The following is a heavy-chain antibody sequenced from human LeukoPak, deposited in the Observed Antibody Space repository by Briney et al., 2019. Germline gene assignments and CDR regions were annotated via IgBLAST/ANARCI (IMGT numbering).Heavy chain of an antibody. J-gene: IGHJ5*01. V-gene: IGHV3-7*03. Sequence: PGGSLRLSCAASGFTFSSYWMSWVRQAPGKGLEWVANIKQDGSEKYYVDSVKGRFTISRDNSKNTVNVQMNSLRAEDTAVYYCAKATSPVHSRNWFDSWGQGTLVTVSS. CDR1: GFTFSSYW. CDR3: AKATSPVHSRNWFDS. CDR2: IKQDGSEK. D-gene: IGHD6-13*01.